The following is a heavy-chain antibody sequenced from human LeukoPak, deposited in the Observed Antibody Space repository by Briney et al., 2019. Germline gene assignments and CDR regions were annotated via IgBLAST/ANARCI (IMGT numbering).Heavy chain of an antibody. D-gene: IGHD3-22*01. V-gene: IGHV1-18*01. CDR2: ISAYNGNT. CDR3: ALGPLFGEDYYDSSGYYSPRSLDY. CDR1: GYTFTSYG. Sequence: ASVKVSCKASGYTFTSYGISWVRQAPGQGLEWMGWISAYNGNTNYAQKLQGRVTMTTDTSTSTAYMELRSLRSDDTAVYYCALGPLFGEDYYDSSGYYSPRSLDYWGQGTLVTVSS. J-gene: IGHJ4*02.